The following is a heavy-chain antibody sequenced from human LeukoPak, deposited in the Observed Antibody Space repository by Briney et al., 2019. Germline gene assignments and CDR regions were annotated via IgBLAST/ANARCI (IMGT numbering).Heavy chain of an antibody. CDR2: IKSKTDGGTT. J-gene: IGHJ3*02. CDR1: GFTFSNAW. CDR3: TTDAPIVGATGVTLAFDI. D-gene: IGHD1-26*01. Sequence: PGGSLRLSCAASGFTFSNAWMSWVRQAPGKGLEWVGRIKSKTDGGTTDYAAPVKGRFTISRDDSKNTLYLQMNSLKTEDTAVYYCTTDAPIVGATGVTLAFDIWGQGTMVTVSS. V-gene: IGHV3-15*01.